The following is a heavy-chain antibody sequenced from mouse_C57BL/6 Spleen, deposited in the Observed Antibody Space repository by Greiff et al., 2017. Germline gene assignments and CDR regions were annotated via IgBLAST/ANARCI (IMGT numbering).Heavy chain of an antibody. D-gene: IGHD2-5*01. V-gene: IGHV1-61*01. CDR3: ALDYSKGY. CDR1: GYTFTSYW. J-gene: IGHJ2*01. Sequence: VQLQQPGAELVRPGSSVKLSCKASGYTFTSYWMDWVKQRPGQGLEWIGNIYPSDSETHYNQKFKDKATLTVDKSSSTAYMQLSSLTSEDSAVYYFALDYSKGYWGQGTTLTVSS. CDR2: IYPSDSET.